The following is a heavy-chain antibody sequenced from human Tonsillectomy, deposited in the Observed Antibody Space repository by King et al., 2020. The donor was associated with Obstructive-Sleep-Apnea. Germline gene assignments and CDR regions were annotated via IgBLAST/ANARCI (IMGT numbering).Heavy chain of an antibody. D-gene: IGHD5-24*01. CDR3: ARPGGRWLQLGGAFDI. V-gene: IGHV3-7*01. J-gene: IGHJ3*02. Sequence: VQLVESGGGLVQPGGSLRLSCAASGFTFSSYWMSWVRQAPGKGLEWVANIKQDGSEKYYVDSVKGRFTISRDNAKNSLYLQMNSLRAEDTAVYYCARPGGRWLQLGGAFDIWGHGTMVTVSS. CDR2: IKQDGSEK. CDR1: GFTFSSYW.